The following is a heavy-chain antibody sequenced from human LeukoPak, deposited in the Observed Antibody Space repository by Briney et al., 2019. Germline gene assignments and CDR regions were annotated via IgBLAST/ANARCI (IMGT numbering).Heavy chain of an antibody. CDR1: GGSISSSSYY. CDR2: IYYSGST. CDR3: ASLIELVSHRDYFDY. J-gene: IGHJ4*02. V-gene: IGHV4-39*07. Sequence: SETLSLTCTVSGGSISSSSYYWGWIRQPPGKGLEWIGSIYYSGSTYYNPSLKSRVTLSVDTSKNQFSLKLSSVTAADTAVYYCASLIELVSHRDYFDYWGQGTLVTVSS. D-gene: IGHD6-13*01.